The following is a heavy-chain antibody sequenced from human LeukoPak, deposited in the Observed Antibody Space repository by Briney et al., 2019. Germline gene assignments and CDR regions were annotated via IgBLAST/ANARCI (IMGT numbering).Heavy chain of an antibody. J-gene: IGHJ4*02. Sequence: GGSLRLSCAASGFTFSSYGMHWVRQAPGKGLEWVAFIRFDGSNKYYADSVKGRFTISRDNSKNTLYLQMNSLRAEDTAVYYCARSNWNDVSVFDYWGQGTLVTVSS. D-gene: IGHD1-1*01. V-gene: IGHV3-33*08. CDR2: IRFDGSNK. CDR1: GFTFSSYG. CDR3: ARSNWNDVSVFDY.